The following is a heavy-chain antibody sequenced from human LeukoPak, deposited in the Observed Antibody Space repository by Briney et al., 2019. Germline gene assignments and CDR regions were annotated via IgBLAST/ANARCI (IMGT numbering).Heavy chain of an antibody. CDR1: GGSISSSSYY. CDR3: ARARYGSGSYHYMDV. V-gene: IGHV4-39*07. D-gene: IGHD3-10*01. Sequence: TSETLSLTCTVSGGSISSSSYYWGWIRQPPGKGLEWIGSIYYSGSTYYNPSLKSRVTISVDTSKNQFSLKLSSVTAADTAVYYCARARYGSGSYHYMDVWGKGTTVTISS. CDR2: IYYSGST. J-gene: IGHJ6*03.